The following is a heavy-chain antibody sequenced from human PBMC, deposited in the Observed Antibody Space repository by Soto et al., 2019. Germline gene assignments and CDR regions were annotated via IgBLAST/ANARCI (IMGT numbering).Heavy chain of an antibody. V-gene: IGHV3-11*01. CDR2: ISSSGSTI. CDR1: GFTFSDYY. J-gene: IGHJ1*01. Sequence: GGSLRLSCAASGFTFSDYYMSWIRQAPGKGLEWVSYISSSGSTIYYADSVKGRFTISRDNAKNSLYLQMNSLRAEDTAVYYCARDPGGYCSSTSCYAGHFQHWGQGTLVTVSS. D-gene: IGHD2-2*01. CDR3: ARDPGGYCSSTSCYAGHFQH.